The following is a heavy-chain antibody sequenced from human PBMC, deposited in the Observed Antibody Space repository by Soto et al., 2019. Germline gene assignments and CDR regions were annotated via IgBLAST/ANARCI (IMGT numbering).Heavy chain of an antibody. CDR3: ARHRTGSDGGYRDFDW. CDR2: IFHTGSS. CDR1: DDSINVYH. V-gene: IGHV4-59*08. J-gene: IGHJ4*02. Sequence: QVQLQESGPGLVEPSETLSLTCSVPDDSINVYHWSWIRQPPGKGLEWIGYIFHTGSSNYNPSLKSRVSMSIDTSENRIFLSLSSVTAADTGVYYCARHRTGSDGGYRDFDWWGQGTLVTVSS. D-gene: IGHD5-12*01.